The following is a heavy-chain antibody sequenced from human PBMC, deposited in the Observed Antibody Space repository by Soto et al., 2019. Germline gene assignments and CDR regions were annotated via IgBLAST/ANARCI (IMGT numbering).Heavy chain of an antibody. V-gene: IGHV4-30-2*01. Sequence: QLQLQESGSGLVKPSQTLSLTCAVSGGSISSGGYSWSWIRQPPGKGLEWIGYIYHSGSTYYNPSLKSRVTISVDRSKNQFSLKLSFVTAADTAVYYCASDYDGNGIFDYWGQGILVTVSS. D-gene: IGHD5-12*01. CDR1: GGSISSGGYS. CDR3: ASDYDGNGIFDY. CDR2: IYHSGST. J-gene: IGHJ4*02.